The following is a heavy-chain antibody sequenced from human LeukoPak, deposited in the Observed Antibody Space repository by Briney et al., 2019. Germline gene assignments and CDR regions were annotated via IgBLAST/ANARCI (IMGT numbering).Heavy chain of an antibody. V-gene: IGHV1-24*01. CDR3: ATVDSSGWDSFWY. Sequence: ASVTVSCTVSGYTLTELSMHWVRQAPGKGLEWMGGFDPEDGETIYAQKFQGRVTMTEDTSTDTAYMELSSLRSEDTAVYYCATVDSSGWDSFWYWGQGTLVTVSS. CDR1: GYTLTELS. D-gene: IGHD6-19*01. J-gene: IGHJ4*02. CDR2: FDPEDGET.